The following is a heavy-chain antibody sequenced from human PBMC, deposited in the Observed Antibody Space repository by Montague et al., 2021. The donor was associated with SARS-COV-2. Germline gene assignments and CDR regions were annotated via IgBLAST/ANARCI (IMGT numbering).Heavy chain of an antibody. CDR1: GGSISRSY. CDR2: IYYSGST. V-gene: IGHV4-59*12. CDR3: ARDGYNAHQNYWYFDL. D-gene: IGHD5-24*01. Sequence: SETLSLTCTVSGGSISRSYWSWIRQPPGKGLEWIGYIYYSGSTNYSPSLKSRVTISVDTSKNQFSLKLSSVTAADTAVYYCARDGYNAHQNYWYFDLWGRGTLVTVSS. J-gene: IGHJ2*01.